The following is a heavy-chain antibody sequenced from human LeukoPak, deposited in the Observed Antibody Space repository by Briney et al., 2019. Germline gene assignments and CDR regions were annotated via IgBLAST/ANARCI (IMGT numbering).Heavy chain of an antibody. CDR3: ARFHIAARHFDY. Sequence: SETLSLTCTVSGGSTSSGGYYWSWLRQPPGKGLEWIGYIYHSGSTYYNPSLKSRVTISVDRSKNQFSLKLSSVTAADTAVYYCARFHIAARHFDYWGQGTLVTDPS. CDR2: IYHSGST. CDR1: GGSTSSGGYY. D-gene: IGHD6-6*01. J-gene: IGHJ4*02. V-gene: IGHV4-30-2*01.